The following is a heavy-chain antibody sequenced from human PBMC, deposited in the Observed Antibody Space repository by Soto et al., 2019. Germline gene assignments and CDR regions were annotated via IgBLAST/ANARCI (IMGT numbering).Heavy chain of an antibody. V-gene: IGHV3-74*01. Sequence: EVPLVESGGGLVQPGGSLRLSCAASGFDFSNSWIHWVRQGPGKGLVWVSHINSDGSGTTYADSVKGRFTISRDNAKNTVYLQMNSLRAEDTALYYCAKDTAYAMDVWGQGTTVTVSS. CDR1: GFDFSNSW. D-gene: IGHD2-15*01. J-gene: IGHJ6*02. CDR3: AKDTAYAMDV. CDR2: INSDGSGT.